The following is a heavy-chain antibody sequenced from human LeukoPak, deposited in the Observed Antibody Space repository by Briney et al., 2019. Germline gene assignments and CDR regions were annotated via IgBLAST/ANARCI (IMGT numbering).Heavy chain of an antibody. V-gene: IGHV3-23*01. CDR1: GFTFSSYA. J-gene: IGHJ4*02. Sequence: GGSLRLSCAASGFTFSSYAMSWVRQAPGKGLEWVSAISGSGGSTYYADSVKGRFTISRDNSKNTLYLQMNSLRAEDTAVYYCAKDRQSGSYLEPADYWGQGTLVTVSS. D-gene: IGHD1-26*01. CDR2: ISGSGGST. CDR3: AKDRQSGSYLEPADY.